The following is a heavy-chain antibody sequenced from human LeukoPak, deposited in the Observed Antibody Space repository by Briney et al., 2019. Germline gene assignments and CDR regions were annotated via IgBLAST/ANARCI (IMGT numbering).Heavy chain of an antibody. CDR1: GFTFSSYR. V-gene: IGHV3-21*01. D-gene: IGHD3-3*01. CDR3: ARASIPIFGVVRDAFDI. Sequence: PGGSLRLSCAASGFTFSSYRMNWVRQAPGKGLEWVSSISSSSSYIYYADSVKGRFTISRDNAKNTLYLQMNSLRAEDTAVYYCARASIPIFGVVRDAFDIWGQGTMVTVSS. J-gene: IGHJ3*02. CDR2: ISSSSSYI.